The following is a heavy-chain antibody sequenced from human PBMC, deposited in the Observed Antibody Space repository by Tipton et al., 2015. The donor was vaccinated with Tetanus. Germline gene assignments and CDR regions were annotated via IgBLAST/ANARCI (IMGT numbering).Heavy chain of an antibody. V-gene: IGHV5-51*01. Sequence: QLVQSGAEVKQPGESLKISCKGSGYMFSSHWIGWVRQVPGKGLEWLGTIYPGDSYSTYSPSFEGQVTISVDRSIYTAYLQWSSLKASDTAIYYCARPLTSVAFGGFAFDVWGQGTLVTVSS. J-gene: IGHJ3*01. CDR2: IYPGDSYS. CDR1: GYMFSSHW. CDR3: ARPLTSVAFGGFAFDV. D-gene: IGHD3-16*01.